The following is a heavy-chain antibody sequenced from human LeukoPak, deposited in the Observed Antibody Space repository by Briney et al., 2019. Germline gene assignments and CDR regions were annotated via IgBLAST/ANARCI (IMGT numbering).Heavy chain of an antibody. J-gene: IGHJ4*02. D-gene: IGHD1-14*01. CDR3: ARGTLNIPGEHGAFDY. CDR2: ISTSSSYI. CDR1: GFTFSSYS. V-gene: IGHV3-21*01. Sequence: GGSLRLSCAASGFTFSSYSMNWVRQAPGKGLEWVSSISTSSSYIHYADSAKGRFTISRDNAKNSLYLQMNSLRAEDTAVYYCARGTLNIPGEHGAFDYWGQGTLVTASS.